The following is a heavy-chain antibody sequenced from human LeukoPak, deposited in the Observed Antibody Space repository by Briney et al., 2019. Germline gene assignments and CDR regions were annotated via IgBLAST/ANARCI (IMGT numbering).Heavy chain of an antibody. CDR2: IYPGDSDT. CDR3: ASRSTVTTGYYGMDV. Sequence: GESLKISCKGSGYSFTSYWIGWVRQMPGKGLEWMGIIYPGDSDTRYSPSFQGQVTISADKSISTAYLQWSSLKASDTAMYYCASRSTVTTGYYGMDVWGQGTTVTVSS. CDR1: GYSFTSYW. V-gene: IGHV5-51*01. J-gene: IGHJ6*02. D-gene: IGHD4-4*01.